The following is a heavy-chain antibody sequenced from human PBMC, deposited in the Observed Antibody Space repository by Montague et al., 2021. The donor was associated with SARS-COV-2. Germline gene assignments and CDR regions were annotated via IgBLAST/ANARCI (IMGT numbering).Heavy chain of an antibody. J-gene: IGHJ4*02. V-gene: IGHV4-4*08. Sequence: SETLSLTCTVSSDSINSYYWGWIRQPPGKRLEWLGYVYSSGTTNYNSSLNSRIAISVDTSKNQFSLRLDPVTAADTAIYYCATLTQSNGDFWGQGALVTV. CDR3: ATLTQSNGDF. CDR1: SDSINSYY. CDR2: VYSSGTT. D-gene: IGHD4/OR15-4a*01.